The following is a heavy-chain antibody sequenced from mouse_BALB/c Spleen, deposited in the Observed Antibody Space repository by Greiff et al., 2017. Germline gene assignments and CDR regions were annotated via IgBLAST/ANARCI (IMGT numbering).Heavy chain of an antibody. V-gene: IGHV5-6*01. Sequence: EVQVVESGGDLVKPGGSLKLSCAASGFTFSSYGMSWVRQTPDKRLEWVATISSGGSYTYYPDSVKGRFTISRDNAKNTLYLQMSSLKSEDTAMYYCARHRDRYDEGDYWGQGTTLTVSS. CDR3: ARHRDRYDEGDY. CDR2: ISSGGSYT. J-gene: IGHJ2*01. D-gene: IGHD2-14*01. CDR1: GFTFSSYG.